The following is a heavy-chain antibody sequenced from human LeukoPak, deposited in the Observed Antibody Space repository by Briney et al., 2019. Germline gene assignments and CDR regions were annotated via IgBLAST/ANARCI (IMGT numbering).Heavy chain of an antibody. CDR2: IHTTENT. D-gene: IGHD4-17*01. CDR3: AREGDYGDYSKSFYYMDV. V-gene: IGHV4-4*07. J-gene: IGHJ6*03. CDR1: GGYIGSYY. Sequence: SETLSLTYTVSGGYIGSYYWSWIRQPAGKGLEWIGRIHTTENTDYNPSLKSRVTMSVDMSTSQVSLTLTSVTAADTAVYYCAREGDYGDYSKSFYYMDVWGKGTTVTVSS.